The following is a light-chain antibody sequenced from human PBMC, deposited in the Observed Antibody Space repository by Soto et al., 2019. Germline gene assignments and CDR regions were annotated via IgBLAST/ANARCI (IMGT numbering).Light chain of an antibody. Sequence: QSVLTQAPSASGTPGQRVTIYCSGSSSNIGSNTVSWYQQVPGTAPKLLIYSNDQRPSGVADRFSGSKSGTSASLAIGGLQSEDEADYYCAAWDDSLNGWVFGGGTKVTVL. CDR2: SND. CDR3: AAWDDSLNGWV. V-gene: IGLV1-44*01. CDR1: SSNIGSNT. J-gene: IGLJ3*02.